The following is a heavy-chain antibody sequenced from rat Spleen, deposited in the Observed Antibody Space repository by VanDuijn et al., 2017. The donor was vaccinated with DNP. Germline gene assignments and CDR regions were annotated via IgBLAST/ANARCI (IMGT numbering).Heavy chain of an antibody. J-gene: IGHJ4*01. Sequence: EVQLVESGGDLVQPGRSLKLSCVASGFTFSGYWMFWIRQAPGKGLEWVSSINPDGSTTHYSDSVRGRFTISRGNAENTVYLQMNSLRSEDTATYYCAKDLQWYAMDAWGQGTSVSVSS. CDR3: AKDLQWYAMDA. V-gene: IGHV5-58*01. CDR1: GFTFSGYW. CDR2: INPDGSTT. D-gene: IGHD3-2*01.